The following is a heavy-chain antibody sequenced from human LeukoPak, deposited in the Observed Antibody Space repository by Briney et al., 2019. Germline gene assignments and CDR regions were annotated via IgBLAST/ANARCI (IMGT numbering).Heavy chain of an antibody. CDR2: ISYDGSDK. CDR1: GFTFSYYG. CDR3: ARVDAIDYSDYEANWFDP. V-gene: IGHV3-30*03. D-gene: IGHD4-11*01. Sequence: GGSLRLSCAASGFTFSYYGMHWVRQAPGKGLEWVAVISYDGSDKDYADSVKGRFTISRDNSKNTLYLQMKSLRAEDTAVYYCARVDAIDYSDYEANWFDPWGQGALVTVSS. J-gene: IGHJ5*02.